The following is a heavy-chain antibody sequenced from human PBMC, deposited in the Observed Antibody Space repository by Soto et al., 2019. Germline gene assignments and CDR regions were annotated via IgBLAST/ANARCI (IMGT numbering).Heavy chain of an antibody. CDR1: GLSLTTSGAG. D-gene: IGHD1-26*01. V-gene: IGHV2-5*01. J-gene: IGHJ4*02. CDR2: ISWKDDK. CDR3: AHRYSGNYYRWYFDS. Sequence: QITLKESGPTLVKPTQTLTLTCTYSGLSLTTSGAGVGWIRQPPGKALEWLALISWKDDKRYNPGLESRLTITKDTSKNQVILTLTNMDPVDTATYFCAHRYSGNYYRWYFDSWGQGTLVTVSS.